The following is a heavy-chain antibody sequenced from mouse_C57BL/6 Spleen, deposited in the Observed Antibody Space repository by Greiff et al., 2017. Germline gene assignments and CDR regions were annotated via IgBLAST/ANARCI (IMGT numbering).Heavy chain of an antibody. CDR3: AREAPFDY. Sequence: QVQLQQPGAELVMPGASVKLSCKASGYTFTSYWMHWVKQRPGQGLEWIGEIDPSDSYTNYNQKFKGKSTLTVDKSSSTAYMQLSSLTSEDAAVYYCAREAPFDYWGQGTPLTVSS. V-gene: IGHV1-69*01. J-gene: IGHJ2*01. CDR2: IDPSDSYT. CDR1: GYTFTSYW.